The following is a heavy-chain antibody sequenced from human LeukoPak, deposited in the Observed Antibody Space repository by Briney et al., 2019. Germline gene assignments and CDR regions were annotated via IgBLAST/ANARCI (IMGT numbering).Heavy chain of an antibody. V-gene: IGHV4-34*01. Sequence: SETLSLTCAVSGGSFSGYYWSWIRQPPGKGLEWIGEITHSGSTNYNPSLKSRVTISVDTSKNQFSLRLSSVTAADTAVYYCARGHYDISTGSSWFDPWGQGTLVTVSS. CDR3: ARGHYDISTGSSWFDP. CDR2: ITHSGST. CDR1: GGSFSGYY. J-gene: IGHJ5*02. D-gene: IGHD3-9*01.